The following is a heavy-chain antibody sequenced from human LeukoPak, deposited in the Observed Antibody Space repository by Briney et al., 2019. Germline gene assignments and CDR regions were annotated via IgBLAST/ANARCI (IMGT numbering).Heavy chain of an antibody. CDR2: ISAYNGNT. V-gene: IGHV1-18*01. J-gene: IGHJ6*03. CDR1: GYTFTSYG. CDR3: ARATRYFDWYPPPYYMDV. D-gene: IGHD3-9*01. Sequence: ASVNVSCKASGYTFTSYGISWVRQAPGQGLEWMGWISAYNGNTNYAQKLQGRVTMTTDTSTSTAYMELRSLRSDDTAVYYCARATRYFDWYPPPYYMDVWGKGTTVTISS.